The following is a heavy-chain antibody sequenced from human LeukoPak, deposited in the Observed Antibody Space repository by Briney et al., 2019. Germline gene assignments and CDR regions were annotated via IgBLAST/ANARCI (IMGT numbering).Heavy chain of an antibody. CDR2: IYYNGIT. V-gene: IGHV4-39*01. D-gene: IGHD2-15*01. J-gene: IGHJ4*02. Sequence: SETLSLTCTVSGGSISSSIYYWGWIRQPPGKGLEWIGSIYYNGITYHNPSLTSRVTISVDTSKNQFSLKLSSVTAADTAVYYCARGLRSSNLVVGYWGQGTLVTVSS. CDR1: GGSISSSIYY. CDR3: ARGLRSSNLVVGY.